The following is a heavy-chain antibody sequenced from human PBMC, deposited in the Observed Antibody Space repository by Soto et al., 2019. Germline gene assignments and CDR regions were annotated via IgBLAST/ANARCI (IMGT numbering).Heavy chain of an antibody. D-gene: IGHD3-10*01. J-gene: IGHJ5*02. Sequence: SETLSLTCTVSGGSISSSSYYWGWIRQPPGKGLEWIGSIYYSGSTYYNPSLKSRVTISVDTSKNQFSLKLSSVTAADTAVYYCARHGLLWFGELLGANWFDPWGQGTLVTVSS. V-gene: IGHV4-39*01. CDR2: IYYSGST. CDR3: ARHGLLWFGELLGANWFDP. CDR1: GGSISSSSYY.